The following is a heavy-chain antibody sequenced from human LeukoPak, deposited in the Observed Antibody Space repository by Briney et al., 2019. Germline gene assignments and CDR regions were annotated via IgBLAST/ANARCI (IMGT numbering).Heavy chain of an antibody. CDR3: ARDLGHTSGLDY. V-gene: IGHV3-30*04. CDR1: GFTFRSYA. D-gene: IGHD3-10*01. J-gene: IGHJ4*02. CDR2: TSYDGRNK. Sequence: PGGSLRLSCAASGFTFRSYAMHWVRQAPGKGLEWVAVTSYDGRNKDYADSVRGRFTTSRDNSKNTLYLQMNSLRAEDTAVYYCARDLGHTSGLDYWGQGTLVTVSS.